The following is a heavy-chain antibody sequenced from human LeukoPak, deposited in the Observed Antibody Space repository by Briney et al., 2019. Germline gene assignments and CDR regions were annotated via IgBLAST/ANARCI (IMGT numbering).Heavy chain of an antibody. J-gene: IGHJ3*02. D-gene: IGHD3-9*01. CDR3: ARGIVDILTVWGALDI. CDR2: INPSSGGT. CDR1: GYTFTGYY. V-gene: IGHV1-2*02. Sequence: ASVKVSCKASGYTFTGYYMHWVRQAPGQGLEWMGWINPSSGGTNYAQKFQGRVTMTRGMSISTAYMELSRLRSDDTAVYYCARGIVDILTVWGALDIWGQGTMVTVSS.